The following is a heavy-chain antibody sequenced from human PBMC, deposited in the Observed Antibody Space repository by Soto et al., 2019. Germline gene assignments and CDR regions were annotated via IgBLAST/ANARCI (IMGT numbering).Heavy chain of an antibody. CDR2: ISYDGSNK. J-gene: IGHJ4*02. Sequence: GGSLSLSCAASGFTFSRYGIPWVRQAPLKVLERRAVISYDGSNKYYADSVKGRFTIFRDNSKNTLYLQMNSLRAEDTAVYYCAKDHVPRHYYDSSGSRGSGVPFDYWGQGALV. CDR3: AKDHVPRHYYDSSGSRGSGVPFDY. D-gene: IGHD3-22*01. V-gene: IGHV3-30*18. CDR1: GFTFSRYG.